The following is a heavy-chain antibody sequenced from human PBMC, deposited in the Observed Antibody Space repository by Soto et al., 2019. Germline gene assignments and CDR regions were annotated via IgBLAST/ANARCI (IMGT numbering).Heavy chain of an antibody. D-gene: IGHD6-19*01. CDR2: IIPIFGTA. CDR3: ARSLRTVAGAYNWFDP. V-gene: IGHV1-69*01. Sequence: QVQLVQSGAEVKKPGSSVKVSCKASGGTFSSYAISWVRQAPGQGLEWMGGIIPIFGTANYAQKFQGRVTITADESTSTAYTELSSLRSEDTAVYSCARSLRTVAGAYNWFDPWGQGTLVTVSS. J-gene: IGHJ5*02. CDR1: GGTFSSYA.